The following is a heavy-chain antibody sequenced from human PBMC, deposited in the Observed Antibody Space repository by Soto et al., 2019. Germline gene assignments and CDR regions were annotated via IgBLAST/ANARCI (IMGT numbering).Heavy chain of an antibody. Sequence: QITLKESGPTLVKPTQTLTLTCTFSGFSLSTSGVGVGWIRQPPGKALEWLALIYWDDDKRYRPSLKSRLTITKDTSKNQVVLTMTNMDPVDTATYYCAHLTYYYDSSGYYSRAEYFQHWGQGTLVTVSS. J-gene: IGHJ1*01. V-gene: IGHV2-5*02. CDR3: AHLTYYYDSSGYYSRAEYFQH. CDR1: GFSLSTSGVG. D-gene: IGHD3-22*01. CDR2: IYWDDDK.